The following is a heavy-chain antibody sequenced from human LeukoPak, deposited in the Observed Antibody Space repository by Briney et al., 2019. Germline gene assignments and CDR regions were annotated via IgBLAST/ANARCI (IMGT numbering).Heavy chain of an antibody. V-gene: IGHV1-58*01. Sequence: SVKVSCKSSGFSFSNSAVQWVRQARGQRLEWIGWIIVGSGTTNYAQSLQGRLTITRDMSTNTAYMELSSLRSEDTAVFYCAAERYGGISDCCNFEIWGQGTMVTVSS. J-gene: IGHJ3*02. CDR3: AAERYGGISDCCNFEI. CDR2: IIVGSGTT. D-gene: IGHD4-23*01. CDR1: GFSFSNSA.